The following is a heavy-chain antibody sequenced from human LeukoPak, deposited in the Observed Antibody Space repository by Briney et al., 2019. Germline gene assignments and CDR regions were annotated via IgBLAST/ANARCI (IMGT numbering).Heavy chain of an antibody. V-gene: IGHV3-30*18. Sequence: PGRSLRLSCAASGFTFSSYGMHWVRQAPGKGLEWVAVISYDGSNKYYADSVKGRFTISRDNSKNTLYLQMNSLRAEDTAVYYCAKDLLAVVVPAAMPEVGFFDYWGQGTLVTVSS. CDR1: GFTFSSYG. CDR3: AKDLLAVVVPAAMPEVGFFDY. J-gene: IGHJ4*02. CDR2: ISYDGSNK. D-gene: IGHD2-2*01.